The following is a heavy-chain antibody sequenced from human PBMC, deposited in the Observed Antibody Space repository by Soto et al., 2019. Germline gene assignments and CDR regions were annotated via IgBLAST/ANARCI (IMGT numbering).Heavy chain of an antibody. Sequence: PSETLSLTCTVSGGSISSYYWTWIRQPPGKGLEWIGFIYNSGSTHYSPSLRSRVTISVDTSKNQFSLKLRSVTAADTAVYYCASMGYHYGSGSYPLDYWGQGTLVTVSS. CDR3: ASMGYHYGSGSYPLDY. D-gene: IGHD3-10*01. V-gene: IGHV4-59*08. J-gene: IGHJ4*02. CDR2: IYNSGST. CDR1: GGSISSYY.